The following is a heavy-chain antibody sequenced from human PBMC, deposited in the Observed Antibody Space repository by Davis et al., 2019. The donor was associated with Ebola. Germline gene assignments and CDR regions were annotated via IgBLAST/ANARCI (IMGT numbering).Heavy chain of an antibody. D-gene: IGHD5-12*01. J-gene: IGHJ5*02. CDR1: GFTFSGSA. CDR2: IRSKANSYAT. CDR3: TRPEINGYAFDP. Sequence: GESLKISCAASGFTFSGSAMHWVRQASGKGLEWVGRIRSKANSYATAYAASVKGRFTISRDDSKNTAYLQMNSLKTEDTAVYYCTRPEINGYAFDPWGPGTLVTVSS. V-gene: IGHV3-73*01.